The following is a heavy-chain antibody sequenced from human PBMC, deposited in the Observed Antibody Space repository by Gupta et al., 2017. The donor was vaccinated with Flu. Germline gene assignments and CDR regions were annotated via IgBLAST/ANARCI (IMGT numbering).Heavy chain of an antibody. CDR1: GFTFSGTA. V-gene: IGHV3-73*02. CDR3: AHCRGDCHEF. J-gene: IGHJ4*02. Sequence: EVQLVESGGGLVQPGGSLKLSCAASGFTFSGTAINWVRQASGKGLEWVGRIRSKANNYATAFAASVQGRFTISRDDSKNTAYLQMNNLKIEDTAVYYCAHCRGDCHEFWGQGTLVTVSS. CDR2: IRSKANNYAT. D-gene: IGHD2-21*02.